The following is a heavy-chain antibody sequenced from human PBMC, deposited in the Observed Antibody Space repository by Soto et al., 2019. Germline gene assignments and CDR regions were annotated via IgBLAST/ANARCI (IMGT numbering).Heavy chain of an antibody. CDR3: AGSKNRGVTVDY. Sequence: PSETLSLTCTVSGVPIRSYFWTWIWQPPGKGLEWIGFAYHSADANYNPSLRNRATISTDPAKRQFSLRLSSVTAADTALYYCAGSKNRGVTVDYWGQGALVTVSS. CDR1: GVPIRSYF. D-gene: IGHD3-10*01. V-gene: IGHV4-59*13. CDR2: AYHSADA. J-gene: IGHJ4*02.